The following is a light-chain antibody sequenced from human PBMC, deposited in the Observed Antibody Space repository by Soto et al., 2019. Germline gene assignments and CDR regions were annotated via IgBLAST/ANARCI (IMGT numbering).Light chain of an antibody. V-gene: IGKV3-20*01. CDR3: QQFSSYPLT. CDR1: QSRGSNY. CDR2: DAS. J-gene: IGKJ4*01. Sequence: EVVLTQSPGTLSLSPVERATLSCKTSQSRGSNYLAWYQQKPGQAPRLLIYDASSRATGIPDRFSGGGSGTDFTLTISRLEPEDFAVYYCQQFSSYPLTFGGGTKVDIK.